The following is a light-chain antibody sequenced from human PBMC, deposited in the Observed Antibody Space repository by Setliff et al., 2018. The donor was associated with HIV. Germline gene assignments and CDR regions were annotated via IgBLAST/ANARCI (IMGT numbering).Light chain of an antibody. CDR3: SSCTTITTYV. J-gene: IGLJ1*01. CDR1: SYDIGYKNC. Sequence: HSALTQPASVSGSPGQSITISCTGTSYDIGYKNCVSWYQQHPGKAPKLIIFDVSNRPSGISDRFSGSKSGNTASLAISGLQAEDEADYYCSSCTTITTYVFGPGTKVTVL. V-gene: IGLV2-14*03. CDR2: DVS.